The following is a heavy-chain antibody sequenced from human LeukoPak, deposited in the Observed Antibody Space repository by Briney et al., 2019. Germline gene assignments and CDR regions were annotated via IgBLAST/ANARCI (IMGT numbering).Heavy chain of an antibody. J-gene: IGHJ6*02. D-gene: IGHD4-11*01. V-gene: IGHV3-74*01. Sequence: GGSLRLSCAASGFTFSDYWMHWVRQAPGKGLVWVSRINRDGSSLNYADSVKGRLTISRDNAKNTSYLQMNSLRAEDTAVYYCARDYAYSNYYYGYYYGMDVWGQGTTVTVSS. CDR2: INRDGSSL. CDR1: GFTFSDYW. CDR3: ARDYAYSNYYYGYYYGMDV.